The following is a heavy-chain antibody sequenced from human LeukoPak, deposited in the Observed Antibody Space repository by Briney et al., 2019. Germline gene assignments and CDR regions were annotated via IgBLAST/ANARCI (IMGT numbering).Heavy chain of an antibody. CDR1: GYTFTSYG. Sequence: ASVKVSCKASGYTFTSYGISWVRRAPGQALEWMGWISGYNGNTNYAQKLQGRVTMTTDTSTSTAYMELGSLRSDDTAVYYCARDFHSSGYYHYFHYWGQGTLVTVSS. CDR2: ISGYNGNT. J-gene: IGHJ4*02. V-gene: IGHV1-18*01. D-gene: IGHD3-22*01. CDR3: ARDFHSSGYYHYFHY.